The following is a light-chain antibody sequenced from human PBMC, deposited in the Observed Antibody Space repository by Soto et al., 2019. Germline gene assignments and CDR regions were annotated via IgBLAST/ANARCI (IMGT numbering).Light chain of an antibody. J-gene: IGLJ2*01. V-gene: IGLV1-51*01. CDR1: SSNIGNNY. Sequence: QSVLTQPPSVSAAPGQKVTISCSGGSSNIGNNYVSWYQQLPGTAPKLLIYDNDKRPSGIPDRFSGSKSGTSATLGITGLQTGDEADYYCSSYAGSNNVVFGGGTKLTVL. CDR2: DND. CDR3: SSYAGSNNVV.